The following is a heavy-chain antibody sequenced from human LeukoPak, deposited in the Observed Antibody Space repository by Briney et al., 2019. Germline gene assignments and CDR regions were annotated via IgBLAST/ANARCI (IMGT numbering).Heavy chain of an antibody. CDR3: ARDYCSSTSCLFDY. D-gene: IGHD2-2*01. Sequence: ASVKVSCTASGYTFTGYYMHWVRQAPGQGLEWMGWINPNSGGTNYAQKFQGRVTMTRDTSISTAYMELSRLRSDDTAVYYCARDYCSSTSCLFDYWGQGTLVTVSS. CDR1: GYTFTGYY. V-gene: IGHV1-2*02. J-gene: IGHJ4*02. CDR2: INPNSGGT.